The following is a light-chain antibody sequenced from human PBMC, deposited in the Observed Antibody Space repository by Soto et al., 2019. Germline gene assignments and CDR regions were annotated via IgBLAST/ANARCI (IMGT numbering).Light chain of an antibody. Sequence: DSVMTQSPLSLPVTPGEPASISCRSSQSLLHSNGYNYLDWYLQKPGQSPQLLIYLGSNRSSGVPDRFSGSGSGTDFTLKISRVEAEDVGVYYCMQALQTPRTFGQRTKVEI. CDR3: MQALQTPRT. CDR2: LGS. J-gene: IGKJ1*01. V-gene: IGKV2-28*01. CDR1: QSLLHSNGYNY.